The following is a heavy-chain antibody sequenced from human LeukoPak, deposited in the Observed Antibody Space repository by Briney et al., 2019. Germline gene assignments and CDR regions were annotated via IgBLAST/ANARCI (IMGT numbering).Heavy chain of an antibody. D-gene: IGHD3-16*01. Sequence: GESLRLSCTGSGFIFSTYWMHWVRQAPGKGLVWVSRIKTDGTTKYYADSVKGRFAVSRDNAKNTLYLQMESLRVEDTAIYYCATDWAWGDFDHWGQGALVTVSS. CDR1: GFIFSTYW. J-gene: IGHJ4*02. CDR3: ATDWAWGDFDH. V-gene: IGHV3-74*01. CDR2: IKTDGTTK.